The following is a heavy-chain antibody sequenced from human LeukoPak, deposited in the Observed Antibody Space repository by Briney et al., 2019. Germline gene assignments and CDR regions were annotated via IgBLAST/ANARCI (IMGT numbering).Heavy chain of an antibody. J-gene: IGHJ4*02. D-gene: IGHD3-22*01. CDR1: GYTFTSYG. CDR3: ARDRDYYDSQRPGGY. Sequence: ASVKVSCKASGYTFTSYGISWVRQAPGQGLEWMGWISAYNGNTNYAQKLQGRVTMTTDTSTSTAYMELRSLRSDDTAVYYCARDRDYYDSQRPGGYWGQGTLVTVSS. CDR2: ISAYNGNT. V-gene: IGHV1-18*01.